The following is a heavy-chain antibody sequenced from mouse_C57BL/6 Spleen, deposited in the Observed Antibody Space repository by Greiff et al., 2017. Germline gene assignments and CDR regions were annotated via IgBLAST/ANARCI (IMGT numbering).Heavy chain of an antibody. D-gene: IGHD1-1*01. CDR1: GYAFSSYW. Sequence: LQESGASVKISCKASGYAFSSYWMNWVKQRPGKGLEWIGQIYPGDGDTNYNGKFKGKATLTADKSSSTAYMQLSSLTSEDSAVYFCATYYXGSSYDYWGQGTTLTVSS. CDR2: IYPGDGDT. CDR3: ATYYXGSSYDY. J-gene: IGHJ2*01. V-gene: IGHV1-80*01.